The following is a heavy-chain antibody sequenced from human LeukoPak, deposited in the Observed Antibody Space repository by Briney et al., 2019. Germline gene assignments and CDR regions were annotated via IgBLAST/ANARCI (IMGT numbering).Heavy chain of an antibody. CDR1: GGSISSYY. J-gene: IGHJ4*02. CDR2: IYYSGST. Sequence: PSETLSLTCTVSGGSISSYYWSWIRQPPGKGLEWIGYIYYSGSTNYNPSLKSRVTISVDTSKNQFSLKLSSVTAADTAVYYCARPYCGGGSCYLVYWGQGTLVTVSS. V-gene: IGHV4-59*12. D-gene: IGHD2-15*01. CDR3: ARPYCGGGSCYLVY.